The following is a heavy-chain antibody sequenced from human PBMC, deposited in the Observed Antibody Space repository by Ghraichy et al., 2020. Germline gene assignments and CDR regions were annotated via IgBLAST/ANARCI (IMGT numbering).Heavy chain of an antibody. V-gene: IGHV1-2*02. J-gene: IGHJ5*02. Sequence: ASVKVSCKASGYTFTDFYIHWMRQAPGQGLEWMGWINPNGGGTIYAPKFKGRITMTTDTSINTAYMQLSGLRSDDTAVYYCARRSWFDPWRQGTLVTVSS. CDR2: INPNGGGT. CDR1: GYTFTDFY. CDR3: ARRSWFDP.